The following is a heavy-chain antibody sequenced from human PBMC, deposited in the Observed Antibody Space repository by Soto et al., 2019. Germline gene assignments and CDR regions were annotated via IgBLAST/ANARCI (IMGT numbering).Heavy chain of an antibody. CDR1: GGSISSYY. CDR3: ARGSGNYYYYGLDV. Sequence: SETLSLTCTVSGGSISSYYWSWIRQPPGKGLEWIGYMYYSGSTNYNPSLKSRVTISVDSSKKQFSLKLSSVTAADTAVYYCARGSGNYYYYGLDVWGQGTTVTVSS. V-gene: IGHV4-59*01. J-gene: IGHJ6*02. D-gene: IGHD1-26*01. CDR2: MYYSGST.